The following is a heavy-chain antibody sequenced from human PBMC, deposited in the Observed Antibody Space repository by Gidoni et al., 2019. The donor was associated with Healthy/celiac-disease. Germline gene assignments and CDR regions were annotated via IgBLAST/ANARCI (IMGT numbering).Heavy chain of an antibody. D-gene: IGHD4-17*01. J-gene: IGHJ4*02. Sequence: EVQLVESGGGLVQPGGSLRLCCAASGFTFSSYWMHWVRQAPGKGLVWVSRINSDGSSTSYADSVKGRFTISRDNAKNTLYLQMNSLRAEDTAVYYCARGESSYGDYVPIDYWGQGTLVTVSS. CDR2: INSDGSST. CDR3: ARGESSYGDYVPIDY. V-gene: IGHV3-74*01. CDR1: GFTFSSYW.